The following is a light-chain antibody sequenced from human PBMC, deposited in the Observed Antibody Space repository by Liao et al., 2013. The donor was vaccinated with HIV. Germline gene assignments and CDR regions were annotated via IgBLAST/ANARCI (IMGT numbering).Light chain of an antibody. Sequence: SYVLTQPPSVSVAPGKTARITCGGNNIGSKSVHWYQQKPGQAPVLVIYYDSDRPSGIPERFSGSNSGNTATLTISRVEAGDEADYYCQVWDSSSDHHVVFGGGTEADRP. J-gene: IGLJ2*01. CDR2: YDS. V-gene: IGLV3-21*04. CDR3: QVWDSSSDHHVV. CDR1: NIGSKS.